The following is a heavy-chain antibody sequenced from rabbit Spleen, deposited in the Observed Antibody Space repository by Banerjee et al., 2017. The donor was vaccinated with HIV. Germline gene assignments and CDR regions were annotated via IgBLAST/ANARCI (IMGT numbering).Heavy chain of an antibody. V-gene: IGHV1S40*01. D-gene: IGHD8-1*01. CDR3: ARDTGSSFSSYGMDL. J-gene: IGHJ6*01. Sequence: QSLEESGGGLVQPEGSLTLTCTASGFSFSSSYYMCWVRQAPGKGLEWIACIYGGSSGKTYYATWAKGRFTISKTSSTTVTLQMTSLTVADTATYFCARDTGSSFSSYGMDLWGPGTLVTVS. CDR2: IYGGSSGKT. CDR1: GFSFSSSYY.